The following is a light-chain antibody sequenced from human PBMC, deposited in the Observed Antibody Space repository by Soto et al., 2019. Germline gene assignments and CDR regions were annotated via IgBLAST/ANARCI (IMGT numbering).Light chain of an antibody. CDR2: MCN. V-gene: IGLV1-47*01. J-gene: IGLJ2*01. Sequence: QSVLTQPPSASGTPGQRVTISCSGSTSNIGINSVFWYQHLPGTAPKLLIYMCNQRASGVADRFSASKSGTSASLAISGLRSEEEADYYCAAWDASLSGQVFGGGTKLTVL. CDR3: AAWDASLSGQV. CDR1: TSNIGINS.